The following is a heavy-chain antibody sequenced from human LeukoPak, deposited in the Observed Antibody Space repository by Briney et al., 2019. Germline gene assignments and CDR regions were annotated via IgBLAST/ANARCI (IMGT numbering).Heavy chain of an antibody. Sequence: PGGSLRLSCTASGFSFSGHWMHWARQLPGKGLVWVSRISPTGSTTSYADSVKGRFTVSRDNAKNTLYLQVNNLWAEDTAVYYCARGPNSNWSGLDFWGQGTLLTVSS. CDR1: GFSFSGHW. V-gene: IGHV3-74*01. D-gene: IGHD6-6*01. CDR3: ARGPNSNWSGLDF. J-gene: IGHJ4*02. CDR2: ISPTGSTT.